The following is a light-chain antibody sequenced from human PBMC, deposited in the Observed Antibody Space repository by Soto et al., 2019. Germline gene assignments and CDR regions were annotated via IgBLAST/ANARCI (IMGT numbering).Light chain of an antibody. CDR3: QQYGSSPRT. J-gene: IGKJ1*01. CDR1: QSVNSNF. V-gene: IGKV3-20*01. Sequence: EIVLTQSPGTLSLSPGERATLSCRASQSVNSNFLAWYQQKPGQAPRLLIYGASNRATGIPDRFSGSGSGTDFTLTISRLEPEDFAVFYCQQYGSSPRTFGQGTKVDIK. CDR2: GAS.